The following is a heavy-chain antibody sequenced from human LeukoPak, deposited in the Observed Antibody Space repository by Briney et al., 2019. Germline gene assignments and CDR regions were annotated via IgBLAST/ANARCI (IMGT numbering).Heavy chain of an antibody. D-gene: IGHD3-10*01. Sequence: GESLKISCKGSGYSFTNSWISWVRQMPGKGLEWMGIIYPSDSDTRYSPSFQGQVTISADKSINTAYLQWRSLKASDTAMFYCARGTGGSGSLDYWGQGTLVTVSS. CDR1: GYSFTNSW. CDR2: IYPSDSDT. CDR3: ARGTGGSGSLDY. J-gene: IGHJ4*02. V-gene: IGHV5-51*01.